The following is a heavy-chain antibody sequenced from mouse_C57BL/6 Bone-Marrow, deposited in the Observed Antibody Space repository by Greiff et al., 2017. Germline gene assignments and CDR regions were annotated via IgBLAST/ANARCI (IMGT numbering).Heavy chain of an antibody. CDR2: IDPEIGDT. CDR3: SSFDGDYFEI. CDR1: GFNIKDDY. D-gene: IGHD2-3*01. J-gene: IGHJ2*01. V-gene: IGHV14-4*01. Sequence: VQLQQSGAELVRPGASVKLSCTASGFNIKDDYIHWVKQRPEQGLEWIGWIDPEIGDTEYASKFQGKATITSDTSSNTAYLQLSSLTSEDTAVYYCSSFDGDYFEIWGQDTPLTVAS.